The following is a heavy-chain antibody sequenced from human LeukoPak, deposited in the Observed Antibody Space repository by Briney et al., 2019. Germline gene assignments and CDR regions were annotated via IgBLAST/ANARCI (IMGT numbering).Heavy chain of an antibody. CDR2: IYHSGST. D-gene: IGHD6-19*01. Sequence: PSETLSLTCTVPGYSISSGYYWGWIRQPPGKGLEWIGSIYHSGSTYYNPSLKSRVAISVDKSKNQLSLRLNSVTAADTAVYYCVSNGWYSLEYWGQGTLVTVSS. CDR3: VSNGWYSLEY. V-gene: IGHV4-38-2*02. J-gene: IGHJ4*02. CDR1: GYSISSGYY.